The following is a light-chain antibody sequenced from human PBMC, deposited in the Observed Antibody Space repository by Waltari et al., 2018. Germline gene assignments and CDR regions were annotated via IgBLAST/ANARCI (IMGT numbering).Light chain of an antibody. CDR3: QQYHESPPIT. V-gene: IGKV3-15*01. Sequence: EIVMTQSPATLSVSLGERATLSCRASQSISSQLAWYQQKPGQAPRLLIYGASTRATGIPARFSGSGSGTEFTLTISSLQSEDFAVYFCQQYHESPPITFGPGTKVDIK. CDR1: QSISSQ. J-gene: IGKJ3*01. CDR2: GAS.